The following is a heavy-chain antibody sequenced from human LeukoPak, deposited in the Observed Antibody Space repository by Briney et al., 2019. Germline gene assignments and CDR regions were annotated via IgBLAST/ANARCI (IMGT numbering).Heavy chain of an antibody. CDR1: GFTFSDYY. D-gene: IGHD6-19*01. J-gene: IGHJ4*02. CDR2: ISSSSNNI. CDR3: APRSSYSSGPPLLN. V-gene: IGHV3-11*03. Sequence: PGGSLRLSCAASGFTFSDYYMTWIRQAPGKGLEWVSYISSSSNNIHYANSVRGRFTISRDNSKNTLYLQMNSLRAEDTAVYYCAPRSSYSSGPPLLNWGQGTLVTVSS.